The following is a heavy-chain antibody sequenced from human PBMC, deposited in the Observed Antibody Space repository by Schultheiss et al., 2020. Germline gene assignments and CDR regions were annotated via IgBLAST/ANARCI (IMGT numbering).Heavy chain of an antibody. J-gene: IGHJ6*03. V-gene: IGHV2-26*01. CDR3: ARTASMTTVTTGPAPHYYYYYMDV. Sequence: SGPTLVKPTQTLTLTCTFSGFSLSTSGVGVGWIRQPPGKALEWLAHIFSNDEKSYSTSLKSRLTISKDTSKSQVVLTMTNMDPVDTATYYCARTASMTTVTTGPAPHYYYYYMDVWGKGTTVNGYS. D-gene: IGHD4-11*01. CDR2: IFSNDEK. CDR1: GFSLSTSGVG.